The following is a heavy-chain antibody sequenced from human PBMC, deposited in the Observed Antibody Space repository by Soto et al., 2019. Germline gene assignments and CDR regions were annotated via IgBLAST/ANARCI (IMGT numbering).Heavy chain of an antibody. V-gene: IGHV3-7*01. D-gene: IGHD6-13*01. CDR2: INPDGSEK. Sequence: GGSLRLSCAASGFTFSRHWMTWARQAPGKGLEWVANINPDGSEKFSVDSVKGRFTISRDNAKNSLYLQMNSLRAEDTAVYFCAMGYSSSPLFEDYFDYWGQGALVTVSS. CDR1: GFTFSRHW. CDR3: AMGYSSSPLFEDYFDY. J-gene: IGHJ4*02.